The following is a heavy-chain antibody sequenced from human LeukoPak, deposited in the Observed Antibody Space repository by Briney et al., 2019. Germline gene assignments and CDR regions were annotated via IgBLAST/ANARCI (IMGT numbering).Heavy chain of an antibody. CDR2: INHSGST. J-gene: IGHJ4*02. CDR1: GGSFSGYY. Sequence: SETLSLTCAVYGGSFSGYYWSWIRQPPGKGLEWIGEINHSGSTNYNPSLKSRVTISVDTSKNQFSLKLSSVTAADTAVYYCARTVPASALDYCGQGTLVTVSS. V-gene: IGHV4-34*01. CDR3: ARTVPASALDY.